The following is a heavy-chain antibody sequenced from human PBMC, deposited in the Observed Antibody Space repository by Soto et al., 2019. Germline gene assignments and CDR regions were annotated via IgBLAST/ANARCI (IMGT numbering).Heavy chain of an antibody. CDR1: GYTFTSYD. D-gene: IGHD3-16*01. CDR3: ARVKAYTVGAFDI. CDR2: MNPNSGNT. V-gene: IGHV1-8*01. Sequence: ASVKVSCKASGYTFTSYDINWVRQATGQGLEWMRWMNPNSGNTGYAQKFQGRVTMTRNTSISTAYMELSSLRSEDTAVYYCARVKAYTVGAFDIWGQGTMVTVSS. J-gene: IGHJ3*02.